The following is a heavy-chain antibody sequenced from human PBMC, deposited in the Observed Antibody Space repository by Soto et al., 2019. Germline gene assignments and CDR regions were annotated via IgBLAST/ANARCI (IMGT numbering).Heavy chain of an antibody. D-gene: IGHD1-1*01. CDR1: GGTFSSYA. V-gene: IGHV1-69*01. CDR2: IIPIFGTA. CDR3: ARSGRGYVKSPFGGMGV. Sequence: QVQLVQSGAEVKKPGSSVKVSCKASGGTFSSYAISWVRQAPGQGLEWMGGIIPIFGTANYAQKFQGRVTITADESTRPACMELSSLRSEDTAVYYWARSGRGYVKSPFGGMGVWGQGTTVNVSS. J-gene: IGHJ6*02.